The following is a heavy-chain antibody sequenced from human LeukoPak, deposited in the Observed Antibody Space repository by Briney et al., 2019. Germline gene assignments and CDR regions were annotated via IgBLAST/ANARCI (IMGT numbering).Heavy chain of an antibody. D-gene: IGHD3-10*01. CDR3: ARRTTMVRGAIDY. Sequence: PGGSLRLSCAASGLTFSSYAMSWVRQAPGKGLEWVSGISGGGVSTYYADSVKGRFTISRDNSKNTLSLQMNSLRAEDTAVYYCARRTTMVRGAIDYWGQGTLVTVSS. J-gene: IGHJ4*02. V-gene: IGHV3-23*01. CDR2: ISGGGVST. CDR1: GLTFSSYA.